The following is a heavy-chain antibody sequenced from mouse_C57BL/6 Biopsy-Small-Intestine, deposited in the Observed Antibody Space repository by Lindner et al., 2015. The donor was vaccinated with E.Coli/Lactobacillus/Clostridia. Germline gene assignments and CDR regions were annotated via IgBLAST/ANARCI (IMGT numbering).Heavy chain of an antibody. CDR1: GFTFSDYG. V-gene: IGHV5-17*01. D-gene: IGHD4-1*01. CDR2: INSGSSTI. Sequence: VQLQESGGDLVKPGGSLKLSCAASGFTFSDYGMHWVRQAPEKGLEWVAYINSGSSTIYYADTVKGRFTTSRDNAKNTLFLQMTSLRSEDTAMYYCARGTGRGFDYWGQGTTLTVSS. CDR3: ARGTGRGFDY. J-gene: IGHJ2*01.